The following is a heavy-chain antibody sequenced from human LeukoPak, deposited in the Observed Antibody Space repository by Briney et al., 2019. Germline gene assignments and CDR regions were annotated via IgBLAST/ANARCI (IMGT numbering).Heavy chain of an antibody. Sequence: GGSLRLSCAASGFTFSSYEMNWVRQAPGKGLEWVSYISSSGSTIYYADSVKGRFTISRDNAKSSLSLQMNSLRVDDTAVYYCARDASALHWGQGARVTVSS. D-gene: IGHD3-3*01. V-gene: IGHV3-48*03. J-gene: IGHJ4*02. CDR2: ISSSGSTI. CDR1: GFTFSSYE. CDR3: ARDASALH.